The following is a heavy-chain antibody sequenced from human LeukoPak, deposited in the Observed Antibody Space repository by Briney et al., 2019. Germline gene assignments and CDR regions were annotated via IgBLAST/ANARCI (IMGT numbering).Heavy chain of an antibody. Sequence: SETLSLTCTVSGGSISSYYWSWIRQPPGKGLEWIGYIYYSGSTNYNPSLKSRVTISVDTSKNQFPLKLSSVTAADTAVYYCARGDYYDSSGYYLQNWFDPWGQGTLVTVSS. CDR2: IYYSGST. D-gene: IGHD3-22*01. CDR1: GGSISSYY. CDR3: ARGDYYDSSGYYLQNWFDP. V-gene: IGHV4-59*01. J-gene: IGHJ5*02.